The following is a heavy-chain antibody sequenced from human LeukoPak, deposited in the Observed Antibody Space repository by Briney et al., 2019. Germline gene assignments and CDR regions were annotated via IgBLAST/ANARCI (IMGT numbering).Heavy chain of an antibody. CDR2: ISSSSSYK. J-gene: IGHJ4*02. CDR1: GFTVRTYS. Sequence: GGSLRLSCAASGFTVRTYSMNWVRQAPGKGLEWVSSISSSSSYKYYADSVKGRFTISRDNAKNSLSLQMNSLRAEDTAVYYCARDLTVHTFDYWGQGTLVTVPS. D-gene: IGHD4-17*01. CDR3: ARDLTVHTFDY. V-gene: IGHV3-21*01.